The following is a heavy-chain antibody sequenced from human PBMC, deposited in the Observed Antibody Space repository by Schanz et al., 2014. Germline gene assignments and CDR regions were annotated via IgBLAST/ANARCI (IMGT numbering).Heavy chain of an antibody. CDR3: ARDHVATTDYDYFFYYLDV. CDR2: ISPYNGNT. CDR1: GYTFTSYG. V-gene: IGHV1-18*01. Sequence: QVQVVQSGAEVKKPGASVKVSCKASGYTFTSYGISWVRQAPGQGLEWMGWISPYNGNTNYAQKLQGRVTMTADTSTSTAYMDLRSLRSDDTAVYYCARDHVATTDYDYFFYYLDVWATGITVIVSS. D-gene: IGHD1-1*01. J-gene: IGHJ6*03.